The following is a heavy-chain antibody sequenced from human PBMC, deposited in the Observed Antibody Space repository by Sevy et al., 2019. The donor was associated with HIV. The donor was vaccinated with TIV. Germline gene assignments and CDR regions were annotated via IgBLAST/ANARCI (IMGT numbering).Heavy chain of an antibody. CDR1: GFTFTHAW. CDR2: IKSTPDGGTT. J-gene: IGHJ6*02. CDR3: STDPIIVLLVTDGMDV. D-gene: IGHD2-8*02. Sequence: GGSLRLSCTASGFTFTHAWMSWVRQAPGKGLEWVGRIKSTPDGGTTDYAAPVKGRFTISRDDSKNTLYLQMNSLKTEDTAVYYCSTDPIIVLLVTDGMDVWGQGTRVTVSS. V-gene: IGHV3-15*01.